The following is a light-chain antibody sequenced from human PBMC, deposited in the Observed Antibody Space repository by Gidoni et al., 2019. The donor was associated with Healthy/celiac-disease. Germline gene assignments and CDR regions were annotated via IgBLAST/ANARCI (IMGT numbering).Light chain of an antibody. CDR1: QSVSSSY. V-gene: IGKV3-20*01. CDR3: QQYGSSPPYT. J-gene: IGKJ2*01. Sequence: EIVLTQSPGTLSLSPGERATLSCRASQSVSSSYLAWYQQKPGQAPRLLIYGASSRATGIPDRFSGSGSGTDFTLTISRLEPEDFAVYYCQQYGSSPPYTLXQXTKLEIK. CDR2: GAS.